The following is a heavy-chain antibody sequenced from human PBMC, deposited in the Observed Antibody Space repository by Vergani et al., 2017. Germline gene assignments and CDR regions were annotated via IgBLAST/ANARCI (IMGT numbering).Heavy chain of an antibody. CDR1: GFTFSSYG. D-gene: IGHD3-22*01. Sequence: QVQLVESGGGVVQPGRSLRLSCAASGFTFSSYGMHWVRQAPGKGLEWVAVISYDGSNKYYADSVKGRFTISRDNSKNTLYLQMNSLRAEDTAVYYCAKDKGYDSSGFDYGGQGTLVTVSS. CDR3: AKDKGYDSSGFDY. J-gene: IGHJ4*02. CDR2: ISYDGSNK. V-gene: IGHV3-30*18.